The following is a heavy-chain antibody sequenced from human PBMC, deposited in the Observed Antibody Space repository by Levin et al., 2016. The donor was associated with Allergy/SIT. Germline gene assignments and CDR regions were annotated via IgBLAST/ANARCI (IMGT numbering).Heavy chain of an antibody. Sequence: GGSLRLSCAASGFSFSTYGMHWGPPGSRERGWEWVANINQDGSRKYYVDSVKGRFTISRDNAKNSLYLQLNSLRADDTALYFCGRDADCTDGVCFDYWGQGTLVTVSS. D-gene: IGHD2-8*01. CDR2: INQDGSRK. CDR1: GFSFSTYG. J-gene: IGHJ4*02. V-gene: IGHV3-7*01. CDR3: GRDADCTDGVCFDY.